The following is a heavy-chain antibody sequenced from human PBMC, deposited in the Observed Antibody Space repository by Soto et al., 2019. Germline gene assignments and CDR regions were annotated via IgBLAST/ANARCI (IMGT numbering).Heavy chain of an antibody. D-gene: IGHD1-26*01. V-gene: IGHV4-59*08. Sequence: SETLSLTCTVSGVSISSYYWSWIRQPPGKGLEWIGYIYYSGSTNYNPSLKRRVTISVDTSKNQCSLKLSSVTAADTAVYYCARLRGDYYYYYMDVWGKGTTVTVSS. CDR2: IYYSGST. CDR1: GVSISSYY. CDR3: ARLRGDYYYYYMDV. J-gene: IGHJ6*03.